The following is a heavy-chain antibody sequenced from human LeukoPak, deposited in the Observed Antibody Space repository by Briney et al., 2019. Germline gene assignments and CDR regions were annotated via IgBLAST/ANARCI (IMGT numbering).Heavy chain of an antibody. CDR1: GFTFNGFA. CDR3: AKSLGVGGYTRYKGFDQ. D-gene: IGHD3-16*02. J-gene: IGHJ4*02. V-gene: IGHV3-23*01. Sequence: GGSLRLSCAASGFTFNGFAMNWVRQAPGKGLEWVSSISGSDGTSHYADFAKGRFTISRDNSKNTLYLQMNSLRAEDTAAYYCAKSLGVGGYTRYKGFDQWGQGTLVVVSS. CDR2: ISGSDGTS.